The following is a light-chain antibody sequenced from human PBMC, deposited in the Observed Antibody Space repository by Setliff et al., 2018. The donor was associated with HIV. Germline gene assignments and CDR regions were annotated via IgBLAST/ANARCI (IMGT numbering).Light chain of an antibody. CDR1: SSDIGGYNY. Sequence: QSALAQPASVSGSPGQTITISCSGTSSDIGGYNYVSWYQQHPGEAPKLIIYNVNNRPSGVSSRFSGSKSGNTASLSISELRAADETDYYCTSYTGGNTRVFGTGTKGTVL. CDR3: TSYTGGNTRV. CDR2: NVN. V-gene: IGLV2-14*03. J-gene: IGLJ1*01.